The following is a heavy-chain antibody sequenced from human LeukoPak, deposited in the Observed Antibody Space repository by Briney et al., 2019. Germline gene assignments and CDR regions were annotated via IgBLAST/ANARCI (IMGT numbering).Heavy chain of an antibody. CDR3: ARGHFDSSGFSNPIDS. CDR2: IHTSGNT. J-gene: IGHJ4*02. V-gene: IGHV4-4*09. D-gene: IGHD3-22*01. CDR1: GAAISSYY. Sequence: SETLSLTCTVSGAAISSYYWSWIRQPPGKGLEWIGYIHTSGNTKSNPSLTSRVTMSVDTSKNELSLNLRSVAAADTALYYCARGHFDSSGFSNPIDSWGQGILVTVSS.